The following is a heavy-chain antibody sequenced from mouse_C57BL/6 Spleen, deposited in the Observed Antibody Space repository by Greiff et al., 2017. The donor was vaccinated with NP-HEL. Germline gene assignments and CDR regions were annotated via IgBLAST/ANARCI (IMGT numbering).Heavy chain of an antibody. CDR3: ARGYDGLWYFDD. CDR2: INPYNGDT. V-gene: IGHV1-20*01. Sequence: EVKLQESGPELVKPGDSVKISCKASGYSFTGSFMNWVMQSHGKSLEWIGRINPYNGDTFYNQKFKGKATLTVDKSSSTAHMELRSLTSEDAAVYYCARGYDGLWYFDDWGTGTTVTVSS. D-gene: IGHD2-2*01. CDR1: GYSFTGSF. J-gene: IGHJ1*03.